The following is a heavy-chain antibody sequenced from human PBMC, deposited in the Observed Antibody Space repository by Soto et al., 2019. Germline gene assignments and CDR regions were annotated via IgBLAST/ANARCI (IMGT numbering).Heavy chain of an antibody. CDR2: ISEGGTTI. V-gene: IGHV3-11*01. D-gene: IGHD6-19*01. CDR1: GFTFSDYY. CDR3: VREGSAWSRGY. Sequence: QPQLVESGGGLVKPGGSLRLSCAGSGFTFSDYYMSWIRQAPGKGLEWVSHISEGGTTIYYSDSVKGRFTVSRDDAKNSLYLQMNSLXVAXXXXXXXVREGSAWSRGYWGQGTLVTVSS. J-gene: IGHJ4*02.